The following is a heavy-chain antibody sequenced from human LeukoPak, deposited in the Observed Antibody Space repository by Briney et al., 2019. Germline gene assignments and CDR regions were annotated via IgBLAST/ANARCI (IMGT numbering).Heavy chain of an antibody. Sequence: SVKVSCKASGFTFTSSAVQWVRQARGQRLEWIGWIVVGSGNTNYAQKFQGRVTMTEDTSTDTAYMELSSLRSEDTAVYYCATNILYDSSAGWGQGTLVTVSS. CDR1: GFTFTSSA. V-gene: IGHV1-58*01. CDR3: ATNILYDSSAG. D-gene: IGHD3-22*01. CDR2: IVVGSGNT. J-gene: IGHJ4*02.